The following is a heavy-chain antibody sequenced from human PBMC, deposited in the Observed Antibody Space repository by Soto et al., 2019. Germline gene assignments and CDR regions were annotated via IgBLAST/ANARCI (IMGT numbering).Heavy chain of an antibody. V-gene: IGHV4-30-4*08. D-gene: IGHD7-27*01. CDR3: ARDGRSGWGQDY. CDR2: IYFSGNT. J-gene: IGHJ4*01. CDR1: GGSITSGAYY. Sequence: QVQLQESGPGLVKPSQTLSLTCTVSGGSITSGAYYWSWIRQTPGKGLEWIGYIYFSGNTYYNPPLKGRVTILIDTSKNQFSLKLSSVTAADTAVYYCARDGRSGWGQDYWGHGALVTVSS.